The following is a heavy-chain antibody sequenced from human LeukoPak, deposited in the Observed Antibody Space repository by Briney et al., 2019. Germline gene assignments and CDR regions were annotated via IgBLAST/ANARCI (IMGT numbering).Heavy chain of an antibody. CDR3: ARDPVRGVTSYMDV. J-gene: IGHJ6*03. V-gene: IGHV1-46*01. CDR1: GFTFSSYG. Sequence: PGGSLRLSCAASGFTFSSYGMHWVRQAPGQGLEWMGIINPSGGSTSYAQKFQGRVTMTRDTSTSTVYMELSSLRSEDTAVYYCARDPVRGVTSYMDVWGKGTTVTIS. CDR2: INPSGGST. D-gene: IGHD3-10*01.